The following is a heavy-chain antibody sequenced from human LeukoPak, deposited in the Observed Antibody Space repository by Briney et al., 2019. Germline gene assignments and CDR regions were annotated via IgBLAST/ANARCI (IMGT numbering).Heavy chain of an antibody. CDR2: IYYSGST. CDR1: GGSISSGSYY. Sequence: SETLSLTCTVSGGSISSGSYYWSWIRQPAGKGLEWIGYIYYSGSTYYNPSLKSRVTISVDTSKNQFSLKLSSVTAADTAVYYCASSESGYLSRFDPWGQGTLVTVSS. D-gene: IGHD3-3*01. V-gene: IGHV4-30-4*08. J-gene: IGHJ5*02. CDR3: ASSESGYLSRFDP.